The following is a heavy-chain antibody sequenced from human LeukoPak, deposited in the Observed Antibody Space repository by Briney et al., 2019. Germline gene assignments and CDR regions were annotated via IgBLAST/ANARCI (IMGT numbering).Heavy chain of an antibody. V-gene: IGHV1-2*02. D-gene: IGHD2-15*01. Sequence: ASVKVSCKASGYTFTGYYMHWVRQAPGQGLEWMGWINPNSGGTNYGQKFQGRVTMTRDTSISTAYMELSRLSSDDTAVYSCASTDYCSGGSCPYTNDYWGQGTMVTVSS. J-gene: IGHJ4*02. CDR1: GYTFTGYY. CDR3: ASTDYCSGGSCPYTNDY. CDR2: INPNSGGT.